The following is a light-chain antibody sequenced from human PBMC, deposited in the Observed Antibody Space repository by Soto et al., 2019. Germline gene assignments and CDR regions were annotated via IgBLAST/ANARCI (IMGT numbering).Light chain of an antibody. CDR3: QQFDSLPIT. V-gene: IGKV1-33*01. Sequence: DIQMTQSPSSLSASVGDRVTITSQASQDITNYLNWYQQKPGKAPRLLVYDGSNLDTGVPSRFSGSGCGTHFSFTISSLHPEDIATYYCQQFDSLPITFGQGTRLEI. J-gene: IGKJ5*01. CDR1: QDITNY. CDR2: DGS.